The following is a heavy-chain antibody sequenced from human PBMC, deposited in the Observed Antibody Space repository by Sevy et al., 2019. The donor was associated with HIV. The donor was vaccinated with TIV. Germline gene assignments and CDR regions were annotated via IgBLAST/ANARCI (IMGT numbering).Heavy chain of an antibody. CDR2: IWYDGSNK. D-gene: IGHD3-10*01. Sequence: GGSLRLSCAASGFTFSSYGMHWVRQAPGKGLEWVAVIWYDGSNKYYADSVKGRFTISRDNSKNTLDLQMNSLRAEDTAVYYCAKEGSGSYYFDYWGQGTLVTVSS. V-gene: IGHV3-33*06. J-gene: IGHJ4*02. CDR1: GFTFSSYG. CDR3: AKEGSGSYYFDY.